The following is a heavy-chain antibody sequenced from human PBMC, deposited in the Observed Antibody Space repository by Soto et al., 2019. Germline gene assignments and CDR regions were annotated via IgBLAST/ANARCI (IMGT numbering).Heavy chain of an antibody. Sequence: EVQLLESGGGLVQPGGSLRLSCAASGFTFSSYAMSWVRQAPGKGLEWVSAISGSGGSTYYADSVKGRFTISRDNSKNTLYLQMNSLRAEDTAVYYCAKVSGLGYCSSTSCYASDYWGQGTLVTVSS. D-gene: IGHD2-2*01. J-gene: IGHJ4*02. CDR3: AKVSGLGYCSSTSCYASDY. V-gene: IGHV3-23*01. CDR2: ISGSGGST. CDR1: GFTFSSYA.